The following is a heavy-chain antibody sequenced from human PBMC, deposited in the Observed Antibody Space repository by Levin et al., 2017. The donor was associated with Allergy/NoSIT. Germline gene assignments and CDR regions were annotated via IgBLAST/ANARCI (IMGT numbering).Heavy chain of an antibody. CDR1: GGSISSGDYY. V-gene: IGHV4-30-4*01. CDR2: IYYSGST. D-gene: IGHD1-1*01. CDR3: AGTVAGHIGH. J-gene: IGHJ4*02. Sequence: SSETLSLTCTVSGGSISSGDYYWSWIRQPPGKGLEWIGYIYYSGSTYYNPSLKSRVNILLDTSKNQISLKLSSVTAADTAVYYCAGTVAGHIGHWGQGTLVTVSS.